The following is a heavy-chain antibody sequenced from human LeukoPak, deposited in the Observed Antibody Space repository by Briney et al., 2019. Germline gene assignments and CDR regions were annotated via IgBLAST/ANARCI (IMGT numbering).Heavy chain of an antibody. CDR1: GYTLTELS. V-gene: IGHV1-24*01. Sequence: GASVKVSCKVSGYTLTELSMHWVRQAPGKGLEWMGGFDPEDGETIYAQKFQGRVTLTEDTSTDTAYMELSSLRSEGTAVYYCATLNGALLEWKDYWGQGTLVTVSS. CDR2: FDPEDGET. D-gene: IGHD3-3*01. J-gene: IGHJ4*02. CDR3: ATLNGALLEWKDY.